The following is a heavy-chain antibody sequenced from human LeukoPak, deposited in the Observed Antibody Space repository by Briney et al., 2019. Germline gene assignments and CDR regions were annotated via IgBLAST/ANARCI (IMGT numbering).Heavy chain of an antibody. CDR3: ARANFLYCSSTTCLFDY. V-gene: IGHV1-2*02. Sequence: ASVKVSCKASGYTFTDYYMHWVRQAPGQGFEWMGWINPNDGDSNYAQKFQGRVTMTRDTSISTAHMEVSRLRSDDTAVYYCARANFLYCSSTTCLFDYWGQGTLVTVSS. D-gene: IGHD2-2*01. J-gene: IGHJ4*02. CDR2: INPNDGDS. CDR1: GYTFTDYY.